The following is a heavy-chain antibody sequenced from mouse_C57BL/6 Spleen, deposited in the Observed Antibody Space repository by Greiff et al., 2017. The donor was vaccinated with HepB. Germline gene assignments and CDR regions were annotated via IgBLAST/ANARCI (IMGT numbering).Heavy chain of an antibody. Sequence: VQLQQPGAELVMPGASVKLSCKASGYTFTSYWMHWVKQRPGQGLEWIGEIDPSDSYTNYNQKFKSKSTLTVDKSSSTAYMQLSSLTSEDSAVYYCARSGEGLLWFLDYWGQGTSVTVSS. CDR1: GYTFTSYW. CDR2: IDPSDSYT. V-gene: IGHV1-69*01. CDR3: ARSGEGLLWFLDY. J-gene: IGHJ4*01. D-gene: IGHD2-2*01.